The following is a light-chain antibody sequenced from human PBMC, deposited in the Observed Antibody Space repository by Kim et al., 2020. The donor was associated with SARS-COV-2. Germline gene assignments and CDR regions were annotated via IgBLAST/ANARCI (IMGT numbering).Light chain of an antibody. CDR3: QQNNNWPLT. J-gene: IGKJ4*01. V-gene: IGKV3-15*01. Sequence: VSPGQSATLSCRASQSVGSNLVWYQQKRGQAPRLLIYGASTRATNIPARFSGSGSGTDFSLTISSLQSEDFAVYYCQQNNNWPLTFGGGTKVDIK. CDR2: GAS. CDR1: QSVGSN.